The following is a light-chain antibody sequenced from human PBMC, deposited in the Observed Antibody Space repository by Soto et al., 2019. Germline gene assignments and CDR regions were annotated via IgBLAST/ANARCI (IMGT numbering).Light chain of an antibody. V-gene: IGKV3-20*01. CDR1: QSVSSY. CDR2: GAS. CDR3: KQYGSSSRS. Sequence: EIVLTQSPGTLSLSPGERATLSCRASQSVSSYLAWYQQKPGQAPRLLIYGASSRATGIPDSFSGTGSGTDFTLTIRRLEPDDFAVSYCKQYGSSSRSFGQGTKVEIE. J-gene: IGKJ1*01.